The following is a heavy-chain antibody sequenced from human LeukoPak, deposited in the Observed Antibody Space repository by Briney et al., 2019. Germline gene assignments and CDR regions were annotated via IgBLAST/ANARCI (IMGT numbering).Heavy chain of an antibody. CDR3: ARGRTPSY. V-gene: IGHV3-11*06. J-gene: IGHJ4*02. CDR1: GFTFSGYY. CDR2: ISSGSSYI. Sequence: GGFLRLSCVASGFTFSGYYMSWIRQAPGKGLEWVSYISSGSSYINYADSVKGRFTISRDNAKNSLYLEMNSLRAEDTAVYHCARGRTPSYWGQGTLVTVSS.